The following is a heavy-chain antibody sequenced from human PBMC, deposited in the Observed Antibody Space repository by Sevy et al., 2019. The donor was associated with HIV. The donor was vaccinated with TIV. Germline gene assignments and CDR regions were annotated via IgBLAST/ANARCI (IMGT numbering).Heavy chain of an antibody. V-gene: IGHV3-15*07. J-gene: IGHJ4*02. CDR1: GFTFSNAW. CDR3: TTDPIPDYYDSNGYYVSLSR. D-gene: IGHD3-22*01. Sequence: GGSLRLSCAASGFTFSNAWMDWVRQAPGTGLEWVGRIKSKIDGGTTDYAAPVKGRFSISRDDSKNTLYLEMNSLKTEDTAVYYCTTDPIPDYYDSNGYYVSLSRWGQRTLVTVSS. CDR2: IKSKIDGGTT.